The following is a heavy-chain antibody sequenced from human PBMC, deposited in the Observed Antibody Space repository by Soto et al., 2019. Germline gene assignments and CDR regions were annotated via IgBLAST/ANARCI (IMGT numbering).Heavy chain of an antibody. CDR2: ISYDGNNK. CDR1: GFTFSSYG. Sequence: QVQLVESGGGVVQPGRSLRLSCAASGFTFSSYGMHWVRQAPGKGLEWVAVISYDGNNKYYADSVKGRSTISRDNSKNPLYLQRSSLRAENTAGYYCAKILQLGDYAYYYYGMDVWGQGTTVTVSS. D-gene: IGHD4-17*01. J-gene: IGHJ6*02. V-gene: IGHV3-30*18. CDR3: AKILQLGDYAYYYYGMDV.